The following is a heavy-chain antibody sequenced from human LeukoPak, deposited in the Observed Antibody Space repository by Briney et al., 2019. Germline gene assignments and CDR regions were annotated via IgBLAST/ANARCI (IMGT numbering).Heavy chain of an antibody. CDR2: IRYDGSNK. CDR3: ARDGSRGCSGGSCYSGPGY. V-gene: IGHV3-30*02. J-gene: IGHJ4*02. CDR1: GFTFSNYG. D-gene: IGHD2-15*01. Sequence: GGSLRLSCAASGFTFSNYGMHWVRQAPGKGLEWVAFIRYDGSNKYSADSVKGRFTISRDNSKNTLYLQMNSLRAEDTAVYYCARDGSRGCSGGSCYSGPGYWGQGTLVTVSS.